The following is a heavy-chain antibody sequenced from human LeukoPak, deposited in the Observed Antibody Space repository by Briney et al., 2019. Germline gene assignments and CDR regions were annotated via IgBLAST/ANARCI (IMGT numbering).Heavy chain of an antibody. CDR2: MNPNSGNT. V-gene: IGHV1-8*01. J-gene: IGHJ4*02. CDR3: ARGRDDYVWGSYRYKQAELDY. D-gene: IGHD3-16*02. Sequence: ASVKVSCKASGYTFTSYDINWVRQATGQGLEWMGWMNPNSGNTGYAQKFQGRVTMTRNTSISTAYMELSSLRSEDTAVYYCARGRDDYVWGSYRYKQAELDYWGQGTLVTVSS. CDR1: GYTFTSYD.